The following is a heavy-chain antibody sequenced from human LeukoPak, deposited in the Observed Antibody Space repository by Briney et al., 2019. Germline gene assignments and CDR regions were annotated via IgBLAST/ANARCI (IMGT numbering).Heavy chain of an antibody. J-gene: IGHJ4*02. CDR2: ISGSGDSP. CDR3: AKGIGIFDY. V-gene: IGHV3-23*01. CDR1: GFTFSSYA. D-gene: IGHD1-14*01. Sequence: PGGSLRLSCAASGFTFSSYAMTWVRQAPGKGLEWVSAISGSGDSPYYADSVKGRFTISRDNSKNTLYLQMNSLRAEDTAVYYCAKGIGIFDYWGQGTLVTVSS.